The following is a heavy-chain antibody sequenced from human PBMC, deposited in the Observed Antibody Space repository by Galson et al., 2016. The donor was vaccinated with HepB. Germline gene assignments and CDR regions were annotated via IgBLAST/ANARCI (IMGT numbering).Heavy chain of an antibody. CDR1: GFTFTDYA. CDR2: ISGSGGNA. CDR3: ARARGFYDAFNI. J-gene: IGHJ3*02. D-gene: IGHD5-12*01. Sequence: SLRLSCAASGFTFTDYAMTWVRQAPGKGLEWVALISGSGGNAYYADSVKWRFAISRDNSRGTLVLQMGSLIAEDTAMYYCARARGFYDAFNIWGQGTMVSVSS. V-gene: IGHV3-23*01.